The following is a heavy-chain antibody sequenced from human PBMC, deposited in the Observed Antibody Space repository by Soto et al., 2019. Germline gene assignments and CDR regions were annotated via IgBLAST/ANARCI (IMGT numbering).Heavy chain of an antibody. D-gene: IGHD1-7*01. J-gene: IGHJ4*02. CDR3: ASRDPGTSVDY. CDR1: GGSFTSNNW. V-gene: IGHV4-4*02. CDR2: IYRTGST. Sequence: SETLSLTCAVSGGSFTSNNWWTWVRQPPGQGLEWIGEIYRTGSTNYNPSLKSRVTISLDKSENQFSLKVTSLTAADTAVYYCASRDPGTSVDYWGQRTLVTVSS.